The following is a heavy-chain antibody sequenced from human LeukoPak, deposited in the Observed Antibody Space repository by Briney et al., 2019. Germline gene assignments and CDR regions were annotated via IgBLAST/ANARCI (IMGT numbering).Heavy chain of an antibody. CDR2: IYYSGST. J-gene: IGHJ4*02. Sequence: PSETLSLTCTVPGGSISSSSYYWGWIRQPPGKGLEWIGSIYYSGSTYYNPSLKSRVTISVDTSKNQFSLKLSSVTAADTAVYYCAGCIAVVGEDYWGQGTLVTVSS. D-gene: IGHD6-19*01. V-gene: IGHV4-39*07. CDR1: GGSISSSSYY. CDR3: AGCIAVVGEDY.